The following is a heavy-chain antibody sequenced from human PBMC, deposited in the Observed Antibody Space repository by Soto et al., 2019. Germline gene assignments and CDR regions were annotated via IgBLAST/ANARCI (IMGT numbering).Heavy chain of an antibody. CDR2: IYYSGST. Sequence: PSETLSLTCTVSGGSVSSGSYYWSWIRQPPGKGLEWIGYIYYSGSTNYNPSLKSRVTISVDTSKNQFSLKLSSVTAADTAVYYCARLVEEQQLHPGKNYGMDVWGQGTTVT. J-gene: IGHJ6*02. D-gene: IGHD6-13*01. V-gene: IGHV4-61*01. CDR3: ARLVEEQQLHPGKNYGMDV. CDR1: GGSVSSGSYY.